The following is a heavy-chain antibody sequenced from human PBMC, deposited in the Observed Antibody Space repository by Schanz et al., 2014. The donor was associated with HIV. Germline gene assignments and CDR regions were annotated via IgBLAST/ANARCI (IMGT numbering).Heavy chain of an antibody. CDR2: ISDTGTTT. V-gene: IGHV3-11*01. CDR1: GFTFNDYY. J-gene: IGHJ5*01. CDR3: ARDRKSGNYDGGFDS. D-gene: IGHD1-26*01. Sequence: QVQLVESGGGVVQPGRSLRLSCAASGFTFNDYYMTWIRQAPGKGLEWVSYISDTGTTTYYADSVNGRFTISRDNAKNSMFLQMNSLRGEDTAVYYCARDRKSGNYDGGFDSWGQGTLVTVSS.